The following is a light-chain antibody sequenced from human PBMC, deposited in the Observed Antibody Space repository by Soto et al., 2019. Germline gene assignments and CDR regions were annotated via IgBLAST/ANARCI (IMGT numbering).Light chain of an antibody. CDR2: NNS. V-gene: IGLV1-40*01. J-gene: IGLJ2*01. CDR1: SSNIGAGYY. CDR3: QSYDSSLSGVV. Sequence: QSVLTQPPSVSGAPGQRVTISCTGSSSNIGAGYYVHWYQQLPGTAPRLLIYNNSNRPSGVPDRFSGSRSGTSASPAITGLQAEDEADDYCQSYDSSLSGVVFGGGTKLTVL.